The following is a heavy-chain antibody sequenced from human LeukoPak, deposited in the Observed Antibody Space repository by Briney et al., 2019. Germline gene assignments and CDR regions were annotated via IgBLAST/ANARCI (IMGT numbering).Heavy chain of an antibody. CDR1: GYTFTSYG. V-gene: IGHV1-18*01. CDR2: ISAYNGNT. J-gene: IGHJ6*02. CDR3: ARTMVRGVPYYYYYGMDV. D-gene: IGHD3-10*01. Sequence: ASVKVSCKASGYTFTSYGISWVRQAPGQGLEWMGWISAYNGNTNYAQKLQGRVTMTTDTSTSTAYMELRSLRSDDTAVYYCARTMVRGVPYYYYYGMDVWGQGTTVTVS.